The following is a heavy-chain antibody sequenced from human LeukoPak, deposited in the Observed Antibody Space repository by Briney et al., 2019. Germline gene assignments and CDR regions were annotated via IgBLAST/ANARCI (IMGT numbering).Heavy chain of an antibody. D-gene: IGHD2-2*01. V-gene: IGHV4-31*03. Sequence: PSETLSLTCTVSGASISSGGFLWHWIRQLPGMDLEWIGNIYYTGNAGYNPSLKSRVTISGDTSMNQFSLKLTSVTAADTPVYYCAREKACSTTSCYAFDIWGQGSLVTVYS. J-gene: IGHJ3*02. CDR2: IYYTGNA. CDR3: AREKACSTTSCYAFDI. CDR1: GASISSGGFL.